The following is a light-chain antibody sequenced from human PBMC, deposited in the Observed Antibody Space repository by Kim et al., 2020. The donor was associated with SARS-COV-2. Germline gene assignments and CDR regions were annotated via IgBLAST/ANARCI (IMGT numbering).Light chain of an antibody. CDR2: RDD. CDR1: SPIIVINS. CDR3: AVWDDSLNGVV. V-gene: IGLV1-44*01. J-gene: IGLJ2*01. Sequence: GLMLTITWSGSSPIIVINSVNSYQHLPGTAPKLLIYRDDERPSGVPDRFSGSKSGASASVAISGLQSEDEDDYYCAVWDDSLNGVVFGGGTQLTVL.